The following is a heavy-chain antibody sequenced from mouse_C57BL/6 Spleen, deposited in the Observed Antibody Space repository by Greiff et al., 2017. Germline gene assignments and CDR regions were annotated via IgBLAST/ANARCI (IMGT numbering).Heavy chain of an antibody. CDR3: ASIYYGSSYKDAMDY. V-gene: IGHV1-82*01. D-gene: IGHD1-1*01. Sequence: QVQLQQSGPELVKPGASVKISCKASGYAFSSSWMNWVKQRPGKGLEWIGRIYPGGGDTNYNGKFKGQATLTADKASSTAYMQLSSLTSEDSAVYFCASIYYGSSYKDAMDYWGQGTSVTVSS. CDR2: IYPGGGDT. J-gene: IGHJ4*01. CDR1: GYAFSSSW.